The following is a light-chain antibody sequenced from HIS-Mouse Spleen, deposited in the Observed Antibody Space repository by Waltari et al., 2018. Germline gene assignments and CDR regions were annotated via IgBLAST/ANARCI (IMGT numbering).Light chain of an antibody. CDR3: MQGTHWPT. Sequence: DVVMTQSPLSLPVTLGQPASISCRSSQSLVHSDGNTYLNWFQQSPGQSPRRLIYKVSNRDSGVPDRFSGSGSGTDFTLKISRVEAEDVGVYYCMQGTHWPTFGPGTKVDIK. V-gene: IGKV2-30*02. CDR1: QSLVHSDGNTY. J-gene: IGKJ3*01. CDR2: KVS.